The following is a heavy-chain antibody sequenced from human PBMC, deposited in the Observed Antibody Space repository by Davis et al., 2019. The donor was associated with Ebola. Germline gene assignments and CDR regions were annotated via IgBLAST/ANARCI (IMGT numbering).Heavy chain of an antibody. Sequence: ASVKVSCKASGYTFTSYYMHWVRQAPGQGLEWMGIINPSGGSTSYAQKFQGRVTMTRDTSTSTVYMELSSLRSEDTAVYYCARESPLLGYYYYMDVWGKGTTVTVSS. CDR3: ARESPLLGYYYYMDV. J-gene: IGHJ6*03. V-gene: IGHV1-46*01. D-gene: IGHD2-8*02. CDR1: GYTFTSYY. CDR2: INPSGGST.